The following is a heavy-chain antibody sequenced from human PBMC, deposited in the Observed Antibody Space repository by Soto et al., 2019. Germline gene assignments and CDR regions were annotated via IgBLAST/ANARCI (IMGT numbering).Heavy chain of an antibody. CDR3: ARSGVRGRNYYGMDG. CDR2: IWYDGSNK. CDR1: GFTFSNYG. Sequence: GGSLRLSCAASGFTFSNYGMHWVRPAPGKGLEWVAFIWYDGSNKFYADSVKGRFTISRDNSKNTLYLQMNSLRAEDTAVYYCARSGVRGRNYYGMDGWGHGTTFTVAS. J-gene: IGHJ6*02. V-gene: IGHV3-30*02. D-gene: IGHD3-10*01.